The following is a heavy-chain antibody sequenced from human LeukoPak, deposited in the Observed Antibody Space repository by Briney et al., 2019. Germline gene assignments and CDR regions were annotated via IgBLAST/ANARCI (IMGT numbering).Heavy chain of an antibody. V-gene: IGHV3-23*01. D-gene: IGHD3-3*01. CDR3: AKSLFGVVIIGDAFDI. CDR2: ICGSGGST. CDR1: GFTFSNYA. J-gene: IGHJ3*02. Sequence: GGSLRLSCAASGFTFSNYAMSWVRQAPGKGLEWVSAICGSGGSTYYADSVKGRFTISRDNSKNTLYLQMNSLRAEDTAVYYCAKSLFGVVIIGDAFDIWGQGTMVTVSS.